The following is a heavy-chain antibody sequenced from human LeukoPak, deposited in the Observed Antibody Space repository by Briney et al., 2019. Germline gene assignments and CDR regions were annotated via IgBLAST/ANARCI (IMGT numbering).Heavy chain of an antibody. V-gene: IGHV3-30*14. D-gene: IGHD3-22*01. CDR3: ARSNYYDSSGYYNFDY. J-gene: IGHJ4*02. CDR1: GFTFSSYA. Sequence: GRSLRLSCAASGFTFSSYAMHWVRQAPGKGLEWVAVISYDGSNKYYADSVKGRFTISRDNSKNTLYLQMNSLRAEDTAVYYCARSNYYDSSGYYNFDYWGQGTLVTVSS. CDR2: ISYDGSNK.